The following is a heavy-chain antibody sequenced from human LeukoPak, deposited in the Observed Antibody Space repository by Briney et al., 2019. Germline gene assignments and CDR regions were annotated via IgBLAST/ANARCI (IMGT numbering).Heavy chain of an antibody. D-gene: IGHD6-19*01. Sequence: ASVKVSCKASGYTFTSYDINWVRQATGQGLEWMGWMNPNSGNTGYSQKFQGRVTITRDTSASTAYMELSSLRSEDTAVYYCASLGLSSSSGPSFDPWGQGTLVTVSS. J-gene: IGHJ5*02. V-gene: IGHV1-8*01. CDR3: ASLGLSSSSGPSFDP. CDR1: GYTFTSYD. CDR2: MNPNSGNT.